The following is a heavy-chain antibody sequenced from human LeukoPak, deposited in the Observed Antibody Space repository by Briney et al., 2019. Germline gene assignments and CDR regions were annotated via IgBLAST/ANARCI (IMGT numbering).Heavy chain of an antibody. CDR3: ARESYDILTGPYNWFDP. Sequence: SETLSLTCTVSGGSISSYYWSWIRQPPGKGLEWIGYIYYSGSNNYNPSLKSRVTISVDTSKNQFSLKLSSVTAADTAVYYCARESYDILTGPYNWFDPWGQGTLVTVSS. J-gene: IGHJ5*02. D-gene: IGHD3-9*01. V-gene: IGHV4-59*01. CDR1: GGSISSYY. CDR2: IYYSGSN.